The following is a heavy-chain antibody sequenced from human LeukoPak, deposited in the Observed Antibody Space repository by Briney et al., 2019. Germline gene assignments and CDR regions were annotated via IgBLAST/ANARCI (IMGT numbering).Heavy chain of an antibody. Sequence: GRSLRPSCTASGFTFGDYAMTWVRQAPGKGLEWVGFIRSKDFGGTTEYAASVKGRFTISRDDSKSIAYLQMNSLKTEDTAVYYCTRGYSDYPYWGQGTLVSVSS. V-gene: IGHV3-49*04. CDR1: GFTFGDYA. D-gene: IGHD4-11*01. CDR2: IRSKDFGGTT. J-gene: IGHJ4*02. CDR3: TRGYSDYPY.